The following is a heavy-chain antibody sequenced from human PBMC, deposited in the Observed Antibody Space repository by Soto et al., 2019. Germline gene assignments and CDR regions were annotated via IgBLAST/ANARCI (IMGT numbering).Heavy chain of an antibody. V-gene: IGHV4-30-2*01. Sequence: QLPLQESGSGLVKPSQTLSLICAVSGGSISSGGYSWSWIRQPPGKGLEWVGYIYHNDSTYHNPSLKSRVPIAVDRCNNQFSLKLTSVTAADTAVYYCARVRTVASGGFDYWGQGTLVTVSS. CDR2: IYHNDST. CDR3: ARVRTVASGGFDY. CDR1: GGSISSGGYS. J-gene: IGHJ4*02. D-gene: IGHD2-15*01.